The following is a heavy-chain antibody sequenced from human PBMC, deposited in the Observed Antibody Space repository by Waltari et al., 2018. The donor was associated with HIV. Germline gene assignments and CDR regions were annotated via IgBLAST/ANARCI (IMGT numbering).Heavy chain of an antibody. CDR3: ARDSYSLDF. CDR2: TNDRSKWST. J-gene: IGHJ4*02. Sequence: QLYLEQSGPGLVRLAQTTNLIRVTSEDSVSRGTAAWHWVRQSPSRGLEWMGRTNDRSKWSTDYAETVRGRISITPDTDNNRFSLHLTSVTAAATAVYFSARDSYSLDFWGLGTQVLVSS. CDR1: EDSVSRGTAA. V-gene: IGHV6-1*01. D-gene: IGHD4-4*01.